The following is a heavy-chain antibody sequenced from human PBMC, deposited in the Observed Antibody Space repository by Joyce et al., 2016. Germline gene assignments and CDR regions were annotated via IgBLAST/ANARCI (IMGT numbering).Heavy chain of an antibody. V-gene: IGHV3-43*01. CDR2: ISWDGGST. Sequence: EVQLVESGGVVVQPGGSLRLSCAASGFTFDDYTMHWVRKDPGKGLEWVSLISWDGGSTYYADSVKGRFTISRDNSKNSLYLQMNSLRTEDTALYYCAKDRGGFGVVISSYLDYWGQGTLVTVSS. CDR3: AKDRGGFGVVISSYLDY. D-gene: IGHD3-3*01. J-gene: IGHJ4*02. CDR1: GFTFDDYT.